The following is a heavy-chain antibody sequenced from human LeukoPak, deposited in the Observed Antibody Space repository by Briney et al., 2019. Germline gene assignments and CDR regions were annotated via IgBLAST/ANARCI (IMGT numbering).Heavy chain of an antibody. CDR1: GFAFSSYS. D-gene: IGHD3-16*01. V-gene: IGHV3-23*01. CDR3: ARDRRTWGSSDFDY. CDR2: ITNSGDGI. Sequence: GGSLRLSCAASGFAFSSYSMSWVRQAPGKGLDWVSAITNSGDGIHYADSVKGRFTISRDNSKNTVYLQMNSLRAEDTAVYYCARDRRTWGSSDFDYWGQGTLVTVSS. J-gene: IGHJ4*02.